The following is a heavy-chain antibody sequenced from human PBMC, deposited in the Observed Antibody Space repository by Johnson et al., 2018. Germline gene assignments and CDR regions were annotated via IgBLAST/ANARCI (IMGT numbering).Heavy chain of an antibody. V-gene: IGHV3-49*03. J-gene: IGHJ3*01. CDR3: TRGGYSPAV. D-gene: IGHD2-15*01. CDR2: IKSKTYGGTT. Sequence: VQLVQSGGGLIQXGRSXRLXCTASGFTFGDYAMSWFRQAPGKGLEWVGFIKSKTYGGTTEYAASVKGRFTISRDDSESIAYLQRNSLKTEDTGVYYCTRGGYSPAVWGQGTMVTVSS. CDR1: GFTFGDYA.